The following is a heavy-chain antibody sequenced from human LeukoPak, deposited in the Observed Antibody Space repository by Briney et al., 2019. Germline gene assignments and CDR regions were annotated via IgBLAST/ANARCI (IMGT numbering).Heavy chain of an antibody. D-gene: IGHD2-2*01. V-gene: IGHV1-18*01. J-gene: IGHJ4*02. CDR3: ARIGVPAALDY. Sequence: ASVKVSCKVSGYTLTELSMHWVRQAPGQGLEWMGWISAYNGNTNYAQKLQGRVTMTTDTSTSTAYMELRSLRSDDTAVYYCARIGVPAALDYWGQGTLVTVSS. CDR1: GYTLTELS. CDR2: ISAYNGNT.